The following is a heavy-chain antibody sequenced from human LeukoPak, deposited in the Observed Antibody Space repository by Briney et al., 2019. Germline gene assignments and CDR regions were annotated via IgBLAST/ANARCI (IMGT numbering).Heavy chain of an antibody. CDR2: IDASGST. CDR3: ARHVKEQWLFYYYYYMDV. J-gene: IGHJ6*03. CDR1: GASISNYY. D-gene: IGHD6-19*01. V-gene: IGHV4-4*07. Sequence: SETLSLTCTVSGASISNYYWTWIRQPAGKGLEWIGRIDASGSTIYNPSLRSRVSMSVDTSKNHFSLKLNSVTAADTAVYYCARHVKEQWLFYYYYYMDVWGKGTTVTISS.